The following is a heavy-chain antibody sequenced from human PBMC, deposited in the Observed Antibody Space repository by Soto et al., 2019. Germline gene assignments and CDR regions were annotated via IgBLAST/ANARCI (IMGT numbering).Heavy chain of an antibody. CDR2: IDPSDSQT. D-gene: IGHD3-22*01. J-gene: IGHJ4*02. CDR3: ARQIYDSDTGPNFQYYFDS. V-gene: IGHV5-10-1*01. Sequence: GGSLKISCKGSGYSFAGYWITWVRQKPGKGLEWMGRIDPSDSQTYYSPSFRGHVTISVTKSITTVFLQWSSLRASDTAMYYCARQIYDSDTGPNFQYYFDSWGQGTPVTVSS. CDR1: GYSFAGYW.